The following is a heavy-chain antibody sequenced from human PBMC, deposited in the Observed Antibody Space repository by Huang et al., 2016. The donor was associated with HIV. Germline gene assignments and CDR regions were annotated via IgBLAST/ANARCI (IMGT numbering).Heavy chain of an antibody. J-gene: IGHJ6*02. CDR1: GFKVSSAY. CDR3: ARGEESTWYGNYYYGMDV. V-gene: IGHV3-53*01. D-gene: IGHD3-10*01. Sequence: EVQLVESGGDLVERGGSLRLSCADSGFKVSSAYMSWVRQAAGRGAEWVSGIFRGGRTYHSDSVKCRLTMSRDISKNTVYLQMNSLRVEDTAMYYCARGEESTWYGNYYYGMDVWGPGTTVTVSS. CDR2: IFRGGRT.